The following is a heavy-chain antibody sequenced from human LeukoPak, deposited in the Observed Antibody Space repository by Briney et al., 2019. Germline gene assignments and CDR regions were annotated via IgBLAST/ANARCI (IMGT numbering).Heavy chain of an antibody. D-gene: IGHD3-16*01. J-gene: IGHJ4*02. V-gene: IGHV4-59*01. CDR1: GGSISNYY. CDR2: IYYSGST. CDR3: AKLSTVGGPYYFDY. Sequence: SQTLSLTCTVSGGSISNYYWSWIRQPPGKGLEWIGYIYYSGSTNYNPSLKSRVTISVDTSKNQFSLKLSSVTAADTAVYYCAKLSTVGGPYYFDYWGQGTLVTVSS.